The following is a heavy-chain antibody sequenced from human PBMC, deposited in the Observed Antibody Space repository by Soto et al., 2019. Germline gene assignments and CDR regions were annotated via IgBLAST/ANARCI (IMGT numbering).Heavy chain of an antibody. Sequence: QVQLVESGGGVVQPGRSLRLSCAASGFTFSSYAMHWVRQAPGKGLEWVAVISYDGSNKYYADSVKGRFTISRDNSKNTLYLQMNSLSAEDTAVYYCARDSSEWELLHSDYWGQGTLVTVSS. CDR3: ARDSSEWELLHSDY. CDR2: ISYDGSNK. D-gene: IGHD1-26*01. J-gene: IGHJ4*02. CDR1: GFTFSSYA. V-gene: IGHV3-30-3*01.